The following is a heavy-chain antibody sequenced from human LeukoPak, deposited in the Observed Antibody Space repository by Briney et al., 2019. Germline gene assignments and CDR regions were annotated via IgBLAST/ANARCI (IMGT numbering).Heavy chain of an antibody. CDR1: GGSLSGYY. Sequence: PSEPLSLTCAVYGGSLSGYYWSWLRQPPGKGLEWIGYIYYSGSTYYNPSLKSRVHISVDTSKNQFSLKLSSVTAADTAVYCGARVIDDSSGYYSPGVHHHFDYWGQGTLVTVSS. V-gene: IGHV4-31*11. CDR2: IYYSGST. D-gene: IGHD3-22*01. J-gene: IGHJ4*02. CDR3: ARVIDDSSGYYSPGVHHHFDY.